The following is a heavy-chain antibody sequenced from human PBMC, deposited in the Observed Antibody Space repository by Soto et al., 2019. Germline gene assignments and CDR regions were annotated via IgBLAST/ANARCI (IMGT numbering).Heavy chain of an antibody. V-gene: IGHV1-69*02. CDR3: ATSSGSGSQAFDH. CDR1: GDTFNSYT. J-gene: IGHJ4*02. Sequence: QVHLVQSGAELRKPGSSVRVSCKASGDTFNSYTINWVRQAPGLGLEWMGRTIPILSMSNYALKFQGRLTITADKSTSPAYMSLSSLRSPDTAIYYCATSSGSGSQAFDHWGQGALVTVPS. CDR2: TIPILSMS. D-gene: IGHD3-10*01.